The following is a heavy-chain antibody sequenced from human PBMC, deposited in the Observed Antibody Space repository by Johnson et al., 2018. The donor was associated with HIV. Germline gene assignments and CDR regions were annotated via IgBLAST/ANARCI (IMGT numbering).Heavy chain of an antibody. CDR3: ASGYYYDSSGSDDAFDI. D-gene: IGHD3-22*01. V-gene: IGHV3-30-3*01. J-gene: IGHJ3*02. CDR2: ILYDGSNK. Sequence: QVQLVESGGGVAQPGRSLRLSCAASRFTFSFYAMHWVRQAPGKGLEWVALILYDGSNKYYADSVKGRFTISRDNSKNTLSLQMNSLRAEDTAVYYCASGYYYDSSGSDDAFDIWGQGTMVTVSS. CDR1: RFTFSFYA.